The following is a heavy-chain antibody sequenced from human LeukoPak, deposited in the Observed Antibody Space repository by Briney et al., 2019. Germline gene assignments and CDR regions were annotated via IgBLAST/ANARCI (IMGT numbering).Heavy chain of an antibody. D-gene: IGHD3-16*02. CDR1: GYTFTSYG. J-gene: IGHJ6*03. CDR3: ATDQGMITFGGVIAPPVGYYYYYMDV. Sequence: GASVKVSCKASGYTFTSYGISWVRQAPGQGREGMGWISAYNGKTNYAQKLQGRVTMTTDTSTSKDYMELRRLRSDHTAVYYCATDQGMITFGGVIAPPVGYYYYYMDVWGKGTTVTVSS. CDR2: ISAYNGKT. V-gene: IGHV1-18*01.